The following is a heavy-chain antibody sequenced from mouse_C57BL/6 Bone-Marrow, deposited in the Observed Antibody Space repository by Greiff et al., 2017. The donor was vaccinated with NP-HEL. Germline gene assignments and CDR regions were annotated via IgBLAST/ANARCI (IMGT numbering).Heavy chain of an antibody. CDR1: GYTFTSYW. Sequence: VQLQQPGAELVKPGASVKMSCKASGYTFTSYWITWVKQRPGQGLEWIGDIYPGSGSTNYNEKFKSKATLTVDTSSSTAYMQLSSLTSEDSAVYYCARFVHGSSYGGWGQGTTLSVSS. J-gene: IGHJ2*01. CDR2: IYPGSGST. V-gene: IGHV1-55*01. D-gene: IGHD1-1*01. CDR3: ARFVHGSSYGG.